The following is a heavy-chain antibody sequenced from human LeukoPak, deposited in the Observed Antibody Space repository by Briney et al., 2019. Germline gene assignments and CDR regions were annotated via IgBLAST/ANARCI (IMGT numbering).Heavy chain of an antibody. CDR2: IGLDGNEK. J-gene: IGHJ4*02. CDR3: ARDIVPPGLFWDY. D-gene: IGHD2-2*01. CDR1: GFTFSGHW. Sequence: PGGSLRLSCAASGFTFSGHWMSWVRQPPGKGLEWVANIGLDGNEKYYVGSVKGRFTVSRDNAKSSLYLQMNSLRAEDTAVYYCARDIVPPGLFWDYWGQGILVTVSS. V-gene: IGHV3-7*03.